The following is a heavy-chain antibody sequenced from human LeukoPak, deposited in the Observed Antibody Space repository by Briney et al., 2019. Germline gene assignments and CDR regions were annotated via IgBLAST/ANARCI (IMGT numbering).Heavy chain of an antibody. CDR1: GGSFSGYY. J-gene: IGHJ4*02. CDR3: ARGYSRPRYCSSTSCPGSPFYY. CDR2: INHSGST. V-gene: IGHV4-34*01. Sequence: PSETLSLTCAVYGGSFSGYYWSWIRQPPGEGLEWIGEINHSGSTNYNPSLKSRVTISVDTSKNQFSLKLSSVTAADTAVYYCARGYSRPRYCSSTSCPGSPFYYWGQGTLVTVSS. D-gene: IGHD2-2*01.